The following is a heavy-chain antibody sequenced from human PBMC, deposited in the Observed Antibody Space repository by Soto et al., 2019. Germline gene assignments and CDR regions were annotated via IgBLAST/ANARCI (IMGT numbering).Heavy chain of an antibody. CDR1: GGTFRSYS. D-gene: IGHD3-22*01. J-gene: IGHJ6*02. CDR2: IIPILDIT. CDR3: ARQDEGGYSSNHHYYSAWDV. V-gene: IGHV1-69*01. Sequence: QVQLVQSGAEVKKPGSSVKVSCKASGGTFRSYSISWVRQAPGQGLEWMGVIIPILDITNYAQKFQGRVTITADESTRTAYMELSSLGSDDTAVYYCARQDEGGYSSNHHYYSAWDVWGQGTTVTV.